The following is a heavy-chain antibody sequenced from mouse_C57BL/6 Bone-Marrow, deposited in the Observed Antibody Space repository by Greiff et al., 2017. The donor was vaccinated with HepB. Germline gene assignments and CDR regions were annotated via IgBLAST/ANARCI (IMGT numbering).Heavy chain of an antibody. CDR1: GFTFSDYG. D-gene: IGHD2-3*01. J-gene: IGHJ1*03. V-gene: IGHV5-15*01. CDR3: ARLPDGLYVDV. CDR2: ISNLAYSI. Sequence: EVNVVESGGGLVQPGGSLKLSCAASGFTFSDYGMAWVRQAPRRGPEWVAFISNLAYSIYSADTVTGRFTISRENAKNTLYLEMSSLRSEDTAMYYCARLPDGLYVDVWGTGTTVTVSS.